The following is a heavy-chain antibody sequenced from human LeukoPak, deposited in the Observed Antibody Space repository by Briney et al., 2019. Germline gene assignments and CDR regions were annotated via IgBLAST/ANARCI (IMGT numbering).Heavy chain of an antibody. J-gene: IGHJ4*02. Sequence: SVKVSCKASGGTFSSYAISWVRQAPGQGLEWMGGIIPIFGTANYAQKFQGRVTITADKSTSTAYMELSSLRSEDTAVYYCARANYDILTGRITNFDYWGQGTLVTVSS. CDR3: ARANYDILTGRITNFDY. V-gene: IGHV1-69*06. CDR2: IIPIFGTA. CDR1: GGTFSSYA. D-gene: IGHD3-9*01.